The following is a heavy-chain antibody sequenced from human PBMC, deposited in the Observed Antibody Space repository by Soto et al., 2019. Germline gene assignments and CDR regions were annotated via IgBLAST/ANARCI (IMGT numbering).Heavy chain of an antibody. Sequence: GESLKISCKGSGYSFTSYWIGWVRQMPGKGLEWMGIIYPGDSDTRYSPSFQGQVTISADKSISTAYLQWSSLKASDTAMHYCARQYYDSSGPYQAFDIWGQGTMVTVSS. CDR2: IYPGDSDT. V-gene: IGHV5-51*01. CDR3: ARQYYDSSGPYQAFDI. D-gene: IGHD3-22*01. J-gene: IGHJ3*02. CDR1: GYSFTSYW.